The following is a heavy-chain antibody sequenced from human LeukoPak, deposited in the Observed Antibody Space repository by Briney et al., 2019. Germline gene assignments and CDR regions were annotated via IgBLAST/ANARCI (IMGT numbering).Heavy chain of an antibody. CDR2: IHYSGGT. CDR3: ARDGLWIQNSFDI. D-gene: IGHD5-18*01. J-gene: IGHJ3*02. V-gene: IGHV4-34*01. CDR1: GGSFSGYY. Sequence: PSETLSLTCAVYGGSFSGYYWSWIRQPPGKGLEWIGSIHYSGGTYYNPSLKSRVTISVDTSKNQFSLKLSSVTAADTAVYYCARDGLWIQNSFDIWGQGTVVTVSS.